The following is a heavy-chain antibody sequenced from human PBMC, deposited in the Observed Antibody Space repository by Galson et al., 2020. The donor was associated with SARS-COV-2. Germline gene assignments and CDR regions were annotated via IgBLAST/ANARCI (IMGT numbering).Heavy chain of an antibody. CDR3: ARDQEHRRHWEDPLYYYYPMDV. CDR2: INPDSGGT. Sequence: GESLKISCKASGYTFTNYYIHWVRQAPGQGLEWMGWINPDSGGTNYAQKFQGRVSVTRDTSISTAYMTLSRLSSGDTAVYYCARDQEHRRHWEDPLYYYYPMDVWGQGTPVTVSS. V-gene: IGHV1-2*02. J-gene: IGHJ6*02. CDR1: GYTFTNYY. D-gene: IGHD1-26*01.